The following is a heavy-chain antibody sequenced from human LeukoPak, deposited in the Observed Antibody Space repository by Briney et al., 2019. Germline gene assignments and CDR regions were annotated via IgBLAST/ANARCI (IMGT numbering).Heavy chain of an antibody. CDR2: IIPIFGTA. CDR1: GGTFSSYA. D-gene: IGHD6-6*01. J-gene: IGHJ4*02. CDR3: ARTITSSSDFDY. V-gene: IGHV1-69*01. Sequence: SVKVSCKASGGTFSSYAISWVRQAPGQGLEWMGGIIPIFGTANYAQKFQGRVTITADESTSTAYMELSSLRSEDTAVYYCARTITSSSDFDYWGQGTLVSVSS.